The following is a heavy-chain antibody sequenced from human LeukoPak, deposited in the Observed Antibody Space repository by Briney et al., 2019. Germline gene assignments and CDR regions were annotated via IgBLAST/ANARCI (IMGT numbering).Heavy chain of an antibody. CDR1: GGSISSYY. Sequence: SETLSLTCTVSGGSISSYYWSWIRQPPGKGLEWIGRIYTSGSTNYNPSLKSRVTISVDRSKNQFSLKLSSVTAADTAVYYCARARGPPHGYCSSTSCPRWFDPWGQGTLVTVSS. CDR2: IYTSGST. J-gene: IGHJ5*02. V-gene: IGHV4-4*07. D-gene: IGHD2-2*03. CDR3: ARARGPPHGYCSSTSCPRWFDP.